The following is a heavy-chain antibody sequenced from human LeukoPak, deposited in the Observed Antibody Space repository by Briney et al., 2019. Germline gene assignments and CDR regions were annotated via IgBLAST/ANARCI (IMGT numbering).Heavy chain of an antibody. CDR2: ISGSGGST. V-gene: IGHV3-23*01. D-gene: IGHD3-3*01. J-gene: IGHJ4*02. CDR1: GFTFSSYA. Sequence: GSLRLPCAASGFTFSSYAMSWVRQAPGKGLEWVSAISGSGGSTYYADSVKGRFTISRDNSKNTLYLQMNSLRAEDTAVYYCAKGPDYDFWSGYFDYWGQGTLVTVSS. CDR3: AKGPDYDFWSGYFDY.